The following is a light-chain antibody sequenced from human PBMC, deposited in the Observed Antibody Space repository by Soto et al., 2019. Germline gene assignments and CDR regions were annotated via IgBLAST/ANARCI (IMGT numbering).Light chain of an antibody. Sequence: DIQLTPSPSFLSASVGDRVPITCRASQGISSYLAWYQRKPGKAPKLLIYAASTLQSGVPSRFSGSGSGTDFTLTISSLQPEDFATYYCQQLNSYSCTFGQGTRLEIK. V-gene: IGKV1-9*01. J-gene: IGKJ5*01. CDR2: AAS. CDR1: QGISSY. CDR3: QQLNSYSCT.